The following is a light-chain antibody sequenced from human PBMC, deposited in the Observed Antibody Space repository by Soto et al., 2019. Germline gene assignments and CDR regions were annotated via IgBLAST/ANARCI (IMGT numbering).Light chain of an antibody. V-gene: IGKV3-15*01. Sequence: DIVMTQSPATLSVSPGERATLCCRASQSVSSNFAWYQQKPGQAPRLLIFGASTRATGIPARFSGSGSGTEFTLTISSLQSEDFAVYYCQQCNNWPLTFGGGTKVDI. J-gene: IGKJ4*01. CDR2: GAS. CDR3: QQCNNWPLT. CDR1: QSVSSN.